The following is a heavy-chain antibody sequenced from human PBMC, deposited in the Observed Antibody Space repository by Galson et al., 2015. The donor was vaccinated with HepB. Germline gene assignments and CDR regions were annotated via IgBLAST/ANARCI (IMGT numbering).Heavy chain of an antibody. CDR3: ARAAGGIYFFDY. V-gene: IGHV1-46*01. CDR1: GYTFTRNF. J-gene: IGHJ4*02. CDR2: INPSSSST. Sequence: VSCQASGYTFTRNFIHWVRQAPGPGLEWTGTINPSSSSTSYAQKFQGRVTMTRDTSTSTVYMELRSLRSEDTAVYYCARAAGGIYFFDYWGQGTLVTVSS. D-gene: IGHD6-25*01.